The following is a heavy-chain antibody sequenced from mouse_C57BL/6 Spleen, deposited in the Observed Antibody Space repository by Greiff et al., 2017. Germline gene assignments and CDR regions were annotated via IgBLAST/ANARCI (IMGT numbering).Heavy chain of an antibody. D-gene: IGHD1-3*01. J-gene: IGHJ3*01. Sequence: EVQLQQSGAELVRPGASVKLSCTASGFNITDDYMHWVKQRPEQGLEWIGWIDPENGDTEYASKFQGKATITADTSSNTAYLQLSRLTSEDTAVYYCTTWLISPFFAYWGQGTLVTVSA. CDR1: GFNITDDY. CDR3: TTWLISPFFAY. CDR2: IDPENGDT. V-gene: IGHV14-4*01.